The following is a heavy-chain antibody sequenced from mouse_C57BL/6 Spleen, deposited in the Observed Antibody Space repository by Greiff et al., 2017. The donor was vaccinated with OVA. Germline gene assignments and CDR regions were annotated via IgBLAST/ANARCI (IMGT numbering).Heavy chain of an antibody. J-gene: IGHJ2*01. CDR2: ISDGGSYT. V-gene: IGHV5-4*01. Sequence: DVQLVESGGGLVKPGGSLKLSCAASGFTFSSYAMSWVRQTPEKRLEWVATISDGGSYTYYPDNVKGRFTISRDNAKNNLYLQMSHLKSEDTAMYYCARGEGAPFDWGKGTTLTVSS. CDR3: ARGEGAPFD. CDR1: GFTFSSYA.